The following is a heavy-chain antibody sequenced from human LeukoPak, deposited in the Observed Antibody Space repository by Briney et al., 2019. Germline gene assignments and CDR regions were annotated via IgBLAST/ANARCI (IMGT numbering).Heavy chain of an antibody. CDR3: AREMFGSGSYPDF. Sequence: EGSLSLSRAASGFSSDTYAMHWVRQPACRGLEWVALIWNDGRHKFYSNSVRGHFTISRDKTKNTLYLQINNLRPDNTAVYYCAREMFGSGSYPDFWGQGTLVTVSS. J-gene: IGHJ4*02. D-gene: IGHD3-10*01. V-gene: IGHV3-33*01. CDR2: IWNDGRHK. CDR1: GFSSDTYA.